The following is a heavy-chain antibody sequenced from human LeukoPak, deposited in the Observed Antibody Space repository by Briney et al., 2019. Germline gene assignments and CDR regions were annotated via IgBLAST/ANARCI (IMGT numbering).Heavy chain of an antibody. CDR2: MNPNSGNT. D-gene: IGHD6-19*01. J-gene: IGHJ6*03. CDR3: ARGVLYSSGWYVSYYYYMDV. CDR1: GYTFTSYN. Sequence: ASVKVSCKATGYTFTSYNINWVRQATGQGLEWMGWMNPNSGNTGYAQKFQGRVTITRNTSISTAYMELSSLTSEDTAVYYCARGVLYSSGWYVSYYYYMDVWGKGTTVTVSS. V-gene: IGHV1-8*03.